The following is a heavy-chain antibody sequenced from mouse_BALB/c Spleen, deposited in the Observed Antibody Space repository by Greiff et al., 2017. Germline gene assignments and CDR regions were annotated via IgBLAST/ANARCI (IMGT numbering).Heavy chain of an antibody. CDR2: INPSSGYT. J-gene: IGHJ4*01. CDR1: GYTFTSYT. V-gene: IGHV1-4*01. Sequence: QVQLQQSGAELARPGASVKMSCKASGYTFTSYTMHWVKQRPGQGLEWIGYINPSSGYTNYNQKFKDKATLTADKSSSTAYMQLSSLTSEDSAVYYCARYPTARATYYAMDYWGQGTSVTVSS. CDR3: ARYPTARATYYAMDY. D-gene: IGHD3-2*01.